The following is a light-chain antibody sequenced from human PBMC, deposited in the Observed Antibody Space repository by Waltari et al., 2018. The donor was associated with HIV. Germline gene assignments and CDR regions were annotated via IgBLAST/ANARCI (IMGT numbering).Light chain of an antibody. CDR1: QTISAK. Sequence: EIVMTQSPPTLSVSPGQRVTLSCRASQTISAKVAWSQQRPGQAPRLLIYEAATRPTGIPARFSGSGSGTEFTLTISSLQSEDFATYFCQQYDSGPRGITFGQGTMLEIK. J-gene: IGKJ2*01. V-gene: IGKV3-15*01. CDR3: QQYDSGPRGIT. CDR2: EAA.